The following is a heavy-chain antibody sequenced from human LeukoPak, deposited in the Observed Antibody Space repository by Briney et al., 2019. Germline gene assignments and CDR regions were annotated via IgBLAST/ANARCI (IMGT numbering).Heavy chain of an antibody. V-gene: IGHV4-4*07. J-gene: IGHJ5*02. CDR1: GGSISSYY. D-gene: IGHD6-6*01. CDR3: VRGGAAQLDP. CDR2: ISTSGST. Sequence: PSETLSLTCTVSGGSISSYYWSWIRQPAGKGLEWIGRISTSGSTNYSPSLKSRVTLSVDTSKNQFSLNLSSVTAADTAVYYCVRGGAAQLDPWGQGTLVTVSS.